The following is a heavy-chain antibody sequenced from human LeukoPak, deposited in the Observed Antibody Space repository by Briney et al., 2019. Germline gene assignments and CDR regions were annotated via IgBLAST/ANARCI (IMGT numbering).Heavy chain of an antibody. Sequence: KPSETLSLTCTVSGGSISSGSYYWSWIRQPAGKGLEWIGRIYTSGSTNYNPSLKSRVTISVDTSKNQFSLKLTSVTAADTAVYYCARDHVVPGYYGSGTSSGYFDYWGQGTLVTVSS. CDR3: ARDHVVPGYYGSGTSSGYFDY. D-gene: IGHD3-10*01. CDR1: GGSISSGSYY. CDR2: IYTSGST. J-gene: IGHJ4*02. V-gene: IGHV4-61*02.